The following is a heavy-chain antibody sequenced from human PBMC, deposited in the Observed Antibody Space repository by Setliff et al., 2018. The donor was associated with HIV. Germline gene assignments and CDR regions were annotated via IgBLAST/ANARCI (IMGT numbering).Heavy chain of an antibody. CDR3: ARTRGYTYGYIDS. Sequence: TSEPLSLTCTVSGDSTSSSSSYWGWIRQPPGKGLEWIGSIYYSGSTYYNPSLKSRVTISVDTSKNQFSLKLNSVTAADTAVYYCARTRGYTYGYIDSWAQGTLVTVS. D-gene: IGHD5-18*01. CDR1: GDSTSSSSSY. J-gene: IGHJ4*02. CDR2: IYYSGST. V-gene: IGHV4-39*01.